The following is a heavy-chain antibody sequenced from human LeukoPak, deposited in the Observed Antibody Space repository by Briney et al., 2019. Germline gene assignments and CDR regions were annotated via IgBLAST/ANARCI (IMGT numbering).Heavy chain of an antibody. CDR3: AKGGGVIGRSYYFDY. V-gene: IGHV3-66*01. CDR1: GFTVSSNY. Sequence: PGGSLRLSCAASGFTVSSNYMSWVRQAPGKGLEWVSVIYSGGSTYYADSVKGRFTISRDNSKNTLYLQMNSLRAEDTAVYYCAKGGGVIGRSYYFDYWGQGTLVTVSS. CDR2: IYSGGST. J-gene: IGHJ4*02. D-gene: IGHD2-8*02.